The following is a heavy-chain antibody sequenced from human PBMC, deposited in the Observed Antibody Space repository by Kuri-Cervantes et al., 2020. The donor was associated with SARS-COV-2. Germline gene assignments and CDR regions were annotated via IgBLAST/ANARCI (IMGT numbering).Heavy chain of an antibody. CDR3: ARAGDVYDFWSGYYFPPRF. D-gene: IGHD3-3*01. CDR1: GYTFTSYG. Sequence: ASVKVSCKASGYTFTSYGISWVRQAPGQGLEWMGWISAYNGNTNYAQKLQGRVTMTTDTSTSTAYMELRSLRSDDTAVYYCARAGDVYDFWSGYYFPPRFWGQGPLVTVSS. J-gene: IGHJ4*02. V-gene: IGHV1-18*01. CDR2: ISAYNGNT.